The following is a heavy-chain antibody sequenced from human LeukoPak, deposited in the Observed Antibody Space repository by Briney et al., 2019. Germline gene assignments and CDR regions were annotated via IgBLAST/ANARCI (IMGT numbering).Heavy chain of an antibody. CDR3: ATGFSMVRGARDYYYGMDV. CDR2: FDPEDGET. CDR1: GYTLTELS. J-gene: IGHJ6*02. D-gene: IGHD3-10*01. V-gene: IGHV1-24*01. Sequence: ASVKVSCKVSGYTLTELSMHWVRQAPGKGLEWMGGFDPEDGETIYAQKFQGRVTMTEDTSTDTAYMELSSLRSEDTAVYYCATGFSMVRGARDYYYGMDVWGQGTTVTVSS.